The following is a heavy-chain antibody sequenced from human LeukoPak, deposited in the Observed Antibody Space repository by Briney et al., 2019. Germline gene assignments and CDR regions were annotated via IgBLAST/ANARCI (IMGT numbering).Heavy chain of an antibody. CDR2: INSDGSST. D-gene: IGHD3-22*01. CDR3: ARAYYDSSGYLPP. Sequence: GGSLRLSCAASGFTFSSYWMHWVRQAPGKGLVWVSRINSDGSSTSYADSVKGRFTISRDNAKNSLYLQMNSLRAEDTAVYYCARAYYDSSGYLPPWGQGTLVTVSS. CDR1: GFTFSSYW. V-gene: IGHV3-74*01. J-gene: IGHJ5*02.